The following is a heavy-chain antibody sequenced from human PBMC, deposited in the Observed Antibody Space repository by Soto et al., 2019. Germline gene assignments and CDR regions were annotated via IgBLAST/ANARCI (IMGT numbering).Heavy chain of an antibody. CDR1: GFTFSSYD. CDR3: ARGPSVTQANYYYYYMDV. D-gene: IGHD4-4*01. V-gene: IGHV3-13*01. J-gene: IGHJ6*03. Sequence: GGSLRLSCAASGFTFSSYDMHWVRQATGKGLEWVSAIGTAGDTYYPGSVKGRFTISRENAKNSLYLQMNSLRAGDTAVYYCARGPSVTQANYYYYYMDVWGKGTTVTVSS. CDR2: IGTAGDT.